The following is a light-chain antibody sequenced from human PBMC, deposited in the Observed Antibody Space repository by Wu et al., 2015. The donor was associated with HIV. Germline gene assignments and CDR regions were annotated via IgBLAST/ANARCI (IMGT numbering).Light chain of an antibody. CDR2: DAS. CDR1: QSVSSY. V-gene: IGKV3-11*01. J-gene: IGKJ2*01. CDR3: QHYGTSSYT. Sequence: EIVLTQSPATLSLSPGERATLSCRASQSVSSYLAWYQHKPGQAPRLLIYDASNRATGIPARFSGSGSGTDFTLTISRLEPEDFAVYYCQHYGTSSYTFGQGTKLEIK.